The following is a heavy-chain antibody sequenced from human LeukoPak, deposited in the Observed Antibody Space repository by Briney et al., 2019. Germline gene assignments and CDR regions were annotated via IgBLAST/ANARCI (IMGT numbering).Heavy chain of an antibody. Sequence: SVKVSCKASGGTFSSYAISWVRQAPGQGLEWMGRIIPILGIANYAQKFQGRVTITADKSTSTAYMELSSLRSEDTAVYYCARDLPYDSSGYYGSQGDYWGQGTLVTVSS. CDR1: GGTFSSYA. D-gene: IGHD3-22*01. J-gene: IGHJ4*02. V-gene: IGHV1-69*04. CDR2: IIPILGIA. CDR3: ARDLPYDSSGYYGSQGDY.